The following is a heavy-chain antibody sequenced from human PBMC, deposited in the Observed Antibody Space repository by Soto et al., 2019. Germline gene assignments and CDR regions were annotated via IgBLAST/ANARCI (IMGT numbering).Heavy chain of an antibody. CDR1: GFTFSSHW. J-gene: IGHJ4*02. V-gene: IGHV3-7*01. CDR3: ASSAHSSIFDY. D-gene: IGHD6-19*01. CDR2: IEQDGSDK. Sequence: EVQLVESGGGLVQPGGSLRLSCAASGFTFSSHWMGWVRQAPGKGLEWVANIEQDGSDKYYVDSVKGRFTISRDNAKNSLYLQMNNLRDEDAAVYYCASSAHSSIFDYWGQGTLATVSS.